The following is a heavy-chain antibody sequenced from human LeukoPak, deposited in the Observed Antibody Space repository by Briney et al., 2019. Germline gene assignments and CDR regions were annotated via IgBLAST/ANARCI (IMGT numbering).Heavy chain of an antibody. CDR3: ASPYDSSGYYGY. Sequence: PSETLSPTCTVSGGSISSSSYYWGWIRQPPGKGLEWIGSIYYSGSTYYNPSLKSRVTISVDTSKNQFSLKLSSVTAADTAVYYCASPYDSSGYYGYWGQGTRVTVSS. D-gene: IGHD3-22*01. CDR1: GGSISSSSYY. CDR2: IYYSGST. J-gene: IGHJ4*02. V-gene: IGHV4-39*01.